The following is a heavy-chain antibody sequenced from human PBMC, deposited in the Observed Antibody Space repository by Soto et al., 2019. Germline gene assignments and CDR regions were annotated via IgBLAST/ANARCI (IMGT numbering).Heavy chain of an antibody. V-gene: IGHV3-23*01. D-gene: IGHD2-8*02. Sequence: EVQLLESGGGLVQPGGSLRLSCAASGVTFSKYAMSWVRQAPGKGLDWGSGISDSGFTTYSADSVKGRFTISRDNSKNTLYLQMNSLRAEDTAVYYCAKGKGTGVTRVGAFDIWGQGTMVTVSS. CDR3: AKGKGTGVTRVGAFDI. J-gene: IGHJ3*02. CDR2: ISDSGFTT. CDR1: GVTFSKYA.